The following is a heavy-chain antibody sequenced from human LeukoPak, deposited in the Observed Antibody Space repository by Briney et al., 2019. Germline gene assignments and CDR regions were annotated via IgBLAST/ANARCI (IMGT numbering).Heavy chain of an antibody. V-gene: IGHV3-48*02. Sequence: GGSLRLSCAAPGFTFSTYSMNWVRQAPGKGLEWVAYISSSVSTIYYADSVKGRFTISRDNAWNSLYLQMNNLRDEDTAVYYCARDRGSEFDYWGQGTLVTVSS. CDR3: ARDRGSEFDY. CDR2: ISSSVSTI. D-gene: IGHD1-26*01. CDR1: GFTFSTYS. J-gene: IGHJ4*02.